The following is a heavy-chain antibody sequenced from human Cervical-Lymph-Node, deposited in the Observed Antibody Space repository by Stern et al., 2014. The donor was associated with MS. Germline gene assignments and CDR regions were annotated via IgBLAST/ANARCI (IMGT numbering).Heavy chain of an antibody. Sequence: QVQLQESCPGLVKPSETLSLTCTVSGGSISSSTYYWAWIRQPPGKGLEWIGNIYYSGFTYYNPSLKSRVTISVDMSKNQFSLKLSSVTAADTAIYYCARHDSVPRPSQLYSARDRGPGYFDYWGQGTLVTVSS. D-gene: IGHD1-26*01. CDR3: ARHDSVPRPSQLYSARDRGPGYFDY. J-gene: IGHJ4*02. CDR1: GGSISSSTYY. V-gene: IGHV4-39*01. CDR2: IYYSGFT.